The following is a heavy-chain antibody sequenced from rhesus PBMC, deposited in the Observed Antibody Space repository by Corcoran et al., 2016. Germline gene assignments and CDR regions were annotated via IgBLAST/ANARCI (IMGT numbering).Heavy chain of an antibody. J-gene: IGHJ6*01. D-gene: IGHD3-16*01. CDR1: GGSISDYYY. CDR2: IYGNSASP. Sequence: QVQLQESGPGLVKPSETLSLTCAVSGGSISDYYYWNWIRQPPGKGLEWIGNIYGNSASPFDNPTLKSRVTISKDTSKNQFFLKLSSVTAADTAVYYCARRPNSGSYYYGLDSWGQGVVVTVSS. CDR3: ARRPNSGSYYYGLDS. V-gene: IGHV4S9*01.